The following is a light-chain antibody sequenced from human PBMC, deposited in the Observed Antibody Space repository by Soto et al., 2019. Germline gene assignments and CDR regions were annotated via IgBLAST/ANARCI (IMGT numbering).Light chain of an antibody. V-gene: IGKV3-11*01. Sequence: EIVLTQSPATLSLSPGERATLSCRASQSVGTYFAWYQQKPGQALMLLIDDSSNRATGIPARFSGSGSGTDFTLTISSLEPEDFVVSYCQQRSDWPSTFGGGTKVEIK. CDR2: DSS. CDR1: QSVGTY. J-gene: IGKJ4*01. CDR3: QQRSDWPST.